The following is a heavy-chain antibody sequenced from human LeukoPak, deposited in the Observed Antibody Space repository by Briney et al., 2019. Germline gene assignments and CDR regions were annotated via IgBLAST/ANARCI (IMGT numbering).Heavy chain of an antibody. J-gene: IGHJ4*02. D-gene: IGHD3-10*01. Sequence: SDTLSLTCTVSGGPFSSYYWSWIRHPPGKTLEWIGYIYYSGSTNYIPSLKSRVSMSVDTSKNQFSLNVNSVTAADTAVYYCARTEYFFDHWGQGTLVTVSS. CDR1: GGPFSSYY. V-gene: IGHV4-59*07. CDR2: IYYSGST. CDR3: ARTEYFFDH.